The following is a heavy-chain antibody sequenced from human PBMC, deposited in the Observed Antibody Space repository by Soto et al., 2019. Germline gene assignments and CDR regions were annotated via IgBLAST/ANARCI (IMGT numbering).Heavy chain of an antibody. J-gene: IGHJ4*02. CDR3: TLYCSSTSCYAGIGFDY. Sequence: VKVSCKASGGTFSSYTISWVRQAPGQGLEWMGRIIPILGIANYAQKFQGRVTITADKSTSTAYMELSSLRSEDTAVYYCTLYCSSTSCYAGIGFDYWGQGTLVTVSS. CDR1: GGTFSSYT. D-gene: IGHD2-2*01. V-gene: IGHV1-69*02. CDR2: IIPILGIA.